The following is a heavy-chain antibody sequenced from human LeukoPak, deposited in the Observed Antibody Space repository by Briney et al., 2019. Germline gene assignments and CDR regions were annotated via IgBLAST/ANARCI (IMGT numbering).Heavy chain of an antibody. J-gene: IGHJ4*02. Sequence: PSETLSLTCTVSGGSISSYYWSWIRQPPGKGLEWIGYIYYSGSTNYNPSLKSRVTISVDTSKNQFSLKLNSVTAADTAVYYCARSHDSRRFDYWGQGTLVTVSS. V-gene: IGHV4-59*01. CDR3: ARSHDSRRFDY. CDR1: GGSISSYY. CDR2: IYYSGST. D-gene: IGHD3-22*01.